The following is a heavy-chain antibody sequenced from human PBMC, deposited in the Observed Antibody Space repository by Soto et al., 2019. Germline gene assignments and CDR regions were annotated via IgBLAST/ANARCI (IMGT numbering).Heavy chain of an antibody. D-gene: IGHD3-22*01. CDR3: ARGGYYYDSRGYHSSKFDY. J-gene: IGHJ4*02. CDR2: ISSSSSYT. Sequence: PGGSLRLSCAASGFTFSDYYMSWIRQAPGKGLEWVSYISSSSSYTNYADSVKGRFTISRDNAKNSLYLQMNSLRAEDTAVYYCARGGYYYDSRGYHSSKFDYWGQGTLVTVSS. CDR1: GFTFSDYY. V-gene: IGHV3-11*05.